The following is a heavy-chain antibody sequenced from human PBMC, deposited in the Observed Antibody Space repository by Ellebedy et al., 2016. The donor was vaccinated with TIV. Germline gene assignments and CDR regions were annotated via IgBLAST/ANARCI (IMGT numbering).Heavy chain of an antibody. CDR1: GFSFTRYW. D-gene: IGHD6-19*01. J-gene: IGHJ6*03. Sequence: GESLKISXKGSGFSFTRYWIGWVRQMPGKGLEWMGIIYPGDSATRYNPFFQGQVTISADKSISTAYLQWSSLKASDTAMYYCARLGSGWPSYYYYYMDVWGKGTTVTVSS. V-gene: IGHV5-51*01. CDR3: ARLGSGWPSYYYYYMDV. CDR2: IYPGDSAT.